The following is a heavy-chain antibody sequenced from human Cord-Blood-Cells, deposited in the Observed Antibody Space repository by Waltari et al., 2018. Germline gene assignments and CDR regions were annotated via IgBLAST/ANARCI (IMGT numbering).Heavy chain of an antibody. Sequence: QVQLQESGPGLVKPSETLSLTCPVSGGSTSSYYWSWIRQPAGKGLEWIGRIYTSGSTNYNPSLKSRVTMSVDTSKNQFSLKLSSVTAADTAVYYCARRRWRSSYAFDIWGQGTMVTVSS. D-gene: IGHD6-6*01. V-gene: IGHV4-4*07. CDR3: ARRRWRSSYAFDI. CDR2: IYTSGST. CDR1: GGSTSSYY. J-gene: IGHJ3*02.